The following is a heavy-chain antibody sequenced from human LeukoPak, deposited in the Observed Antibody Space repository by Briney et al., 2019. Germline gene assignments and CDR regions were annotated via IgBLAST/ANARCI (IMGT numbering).Heavy chain of an antibody. CDR1: GYSFTSYW. CDR3: ARRNTAMVNAFDI. J-gene: IGHJ3*02. D-gene: IGHD5-18*01. V-gene: IGHV5-51*01. CDR2: IYPGDSDT. Sequence: PGESLKISCKGSGYSFTSYWIGWVRQMPGKGLEWMGIIYPGDSDTRYSPSSQGQVTISADKSISTAYLQWSSLKASDTAMYYCARRNTAMVNAFDIWGQGTMVTVSS.